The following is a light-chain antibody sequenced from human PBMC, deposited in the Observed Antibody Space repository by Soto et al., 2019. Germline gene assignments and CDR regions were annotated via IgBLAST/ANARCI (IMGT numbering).Light chain of an antibody. J-gene: IGLJ3*02. CDR2: EVT. CDR3: QSYDSSLSGSV. V-gene: IGLV2-14*01. CDR1: SRDVGGYNS. Sequence: QSVLTQPASVSGSPGQSITISCTGTSRDVGGYNSVSWYQQHPGKAPKLMIYEVTNRPSGVSNRFSGSKPGNTASLTISGLQAEDEADYYCQSYDSSLSGSVFGGATKLTVL.